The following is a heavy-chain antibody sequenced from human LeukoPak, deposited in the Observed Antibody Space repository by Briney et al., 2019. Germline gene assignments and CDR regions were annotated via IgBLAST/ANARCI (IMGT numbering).Heavy chain of an antibody. D-gene: IGHD6-6*01. J-gene: IGHJ4*02. V-gene: IGHV3-30*18. CDR1: GFTFSSYG. Sequence: GGSLRLSCAASGFTFSSYGMPWVRQAPGKGLEWVAVISYDGSNKYYADSVKGRFTISRDNSKNTLYLQMNSLRAEDTAVYYCAKGEQLVRSYYFDYWGQGTLVTVSS. CDR3: AKGEQLVRSYYFDY. CDR2: ISYDGSNK.